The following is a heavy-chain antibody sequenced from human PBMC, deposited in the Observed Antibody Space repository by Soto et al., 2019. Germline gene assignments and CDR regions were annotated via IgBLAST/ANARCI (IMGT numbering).Heavy chain of an antibody. CDR3: ARDGVGATYFDY. Sequence: ASVKVSCKASGYTFTSYYMHWVRQAPGQGLEWMGIINPSGGSTNYAQKLQGRVTMTTDTSTSTAYMELRSLRSDDTAVYYCARDGVGATYFDYWGQGTLVTVSS. V-gene: IGHV1-46*01. J-gene: IGHJ4*02. D-gene: IGHD1-26*01. CDR2: INPSGGST. CDR1: GYTFTSYY.